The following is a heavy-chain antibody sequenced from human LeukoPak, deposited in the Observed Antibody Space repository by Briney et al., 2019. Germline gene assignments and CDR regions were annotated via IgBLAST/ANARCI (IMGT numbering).Heavy chain of an antibody. CDR3: ARDLAGFEEPRYYYYMDV. CDR1: GFTVNRNV. CDR2: IYSDDRA. Sequence: GGSLRLSCVASGFTVNRNVMSWVRQAPGKGLEWVSLIYSDDRAFYADSVKGRFTISRNKSKNTLFLQMSSLKPEDTAIYYCARDLAGFEEPRYYYYMDVWGKGTTVTVS. J-gene: IGHJ6*03. D-gene: IGHD1-14*01. V-gene: IGHV3-66*02.